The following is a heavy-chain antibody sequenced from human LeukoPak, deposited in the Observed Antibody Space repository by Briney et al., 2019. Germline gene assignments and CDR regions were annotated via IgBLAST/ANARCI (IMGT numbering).Heavy chain of an antibody. D-gene: IGHD6-19*01. CDR2: IYYNGST. J-gene: IGHJ4*02. V-gene: IGHV4-39*01. CDR1: GGSINSSSYY. Sequence: PWESLTLTCTVSGGSINSSSYYWGWIRQPPGKGLDWIGSIYYNGSTYYNPSLKSRVTISVDTSKNQFSLKQSSVTAADTALYFCARHGSCGWPAVDYWGQGTPGTVSS. CDR3: ARHGSCGWPAVDY.